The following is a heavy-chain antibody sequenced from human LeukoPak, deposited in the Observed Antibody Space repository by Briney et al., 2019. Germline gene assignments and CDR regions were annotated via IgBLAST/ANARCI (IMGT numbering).Heavy chain of an antibody. CDR2: ISSNGGST. J-gene: IGHJ4*02. CDR3: ALEKVAGDTYYDFWSGYYGPFDY. CDR1: GFTFSSYA. Sequence: PGGSLRLSCAASGFTFSSYAMHWVRQAPGKGLEYVSAISSNGGSTYYANSVKGRFTISRDNSKNTLYLQMNSLRAEDTAVYYCALEKVAGDTYYDFWSGYYGPFDYWGQGTLVTVSS. D-gene: IGHD3-3*01. V-gene: IGHV3-64*01.